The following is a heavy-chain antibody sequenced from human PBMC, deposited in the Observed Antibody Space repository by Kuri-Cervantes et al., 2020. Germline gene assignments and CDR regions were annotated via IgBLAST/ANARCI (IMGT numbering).Heavy chain of an antibody. Sequence: GGSLRLSCAASGFTVSSNYMSWVRQAPGKGLEWVSVIYSGGSTYYADSVKGRFTISRDNSKNTLYLQMNSLRAEDTAVYYCARQYYDYVWGSYPWTEINWFDPWGQGTLVTVSS. D-gene: IGHD3-16*01. CDR2: IYSGGST. J-gene: IGHJ5*02. CDR1: GFTVSSNY. V-gene: IGHV3-53*01. CDR3: ARQYYDYVWGSYPWTEINWFDP.